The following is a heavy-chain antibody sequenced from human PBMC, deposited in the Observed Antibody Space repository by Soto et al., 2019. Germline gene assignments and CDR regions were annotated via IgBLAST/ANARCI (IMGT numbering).Heavy chain of an antibody. D-gene: IGHD5-18*01. CDR3: ARMWGGYSGYNYGADY. Sequence: EVPLVESGGGLVQPGGSLRLSCAASGFTFSSYEMNWVRQAPGKGLEWVSYISSSGSTIYYADSVKGRFTISRDNAKNSLYLQMNSLRAEDTAVYYCARMWGGYSGYNYGADYWGQGTLVTVSS. V-gene: IGHV3-48*03. CDR1: GFTFSSYE. CDR2: ISSSGSTI. J-gene: IGHJ4*02.